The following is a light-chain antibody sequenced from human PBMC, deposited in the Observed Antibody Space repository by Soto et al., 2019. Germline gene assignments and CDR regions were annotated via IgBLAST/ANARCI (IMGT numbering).Light chain of an antibody. CDR2: KGT. CDR1: SSDVGAYNS. CDR3: CSSAPESTYV. J-gene: IGLJ1*01. Sequence: QSALPQPASVSGSPGQSVTISCTGTSSDVGAYNSVSWYQQHPDKAPQLMIYKGTQRPSGVSNRFSGSTSGNAASLTISGLQAGDEADYFCCSSAPESTYVFGTGTKVTVL. V-gene: IGLV2-23*01.